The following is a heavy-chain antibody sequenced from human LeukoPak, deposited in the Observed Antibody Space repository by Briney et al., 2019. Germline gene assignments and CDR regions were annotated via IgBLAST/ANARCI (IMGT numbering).Heavy chain of an antibody. CDR3: ARDQGSSGWYESVDY. Sequence: GGSLRLSCAASGFSSSTFAMHWVRQAPGKGLEWVAVISYDGNNKYYADSVKGRFTISRDNSKNTLYLQMNSLRVEDTAVYYCARDQGSSGWYESVDYWGQGTLVTVSS. CDR2: ISYDGNNK. J-gene: IGHJ4*02. CDR1: GFSSSTFA. V-gene: IGHV3-30-3*01. D-gene: IGHD6-19*01.